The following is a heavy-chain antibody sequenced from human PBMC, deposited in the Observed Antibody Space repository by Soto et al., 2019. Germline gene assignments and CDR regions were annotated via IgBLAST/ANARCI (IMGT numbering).Heavy chain of an antibody. Sequence: QLQLVQSGVEVKTPGASVKVSCKASGYTFSNYGFTWVRQAPGQGLEWMGWISAYNGRADYAEKFQGRVSMTTDTSTSTGYMELRSLRSDDTAVYYCARLVFCHLYYFDYWGQGTLVTVSS. D-gene: IGHD3-3*01. CDR3: ARLVFCHLYYFDY. CDR1: GYTFSNYG. V-gene: IGHV1-18*01. CDR2: ISAYNGRA. J-gene: IGHJ4*02.